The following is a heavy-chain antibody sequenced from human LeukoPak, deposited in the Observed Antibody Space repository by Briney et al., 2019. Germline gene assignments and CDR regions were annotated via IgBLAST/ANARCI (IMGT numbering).Heavy chain of an antibody. D-gene: IGHD3-10*01. CDR1: GFSFTTYW. V-gene: IGHV3-23*01. Sequence: QPGGSLRLSCAASGFSFTTYWMNWVRQAPGKGLEWVSAISGSGGSTYYADSVKGRFTISRDNSKNTLYLQMNSLRAEDTAVYYCAKDGVDTSYFDYWGQGTLVTVSS. CDR3: AKDGVDTSYFDY. J-gene: IGHJ4*02. CDR2: ISGSGGST.